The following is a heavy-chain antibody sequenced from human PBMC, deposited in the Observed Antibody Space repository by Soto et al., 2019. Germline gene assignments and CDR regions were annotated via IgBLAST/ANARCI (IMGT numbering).Heavy chain of an antibody. Sequence: GGSLRLSCAVSGFTFNNYWMSWVRQAPGKGLEWVANIKQDESEKYYVDSVKGRFTVSRDNAKNSLYLQMNSLRADDTAVYFCARVPHYYDGSAYYFHFDYWGQGTLVTVSS. J-gene: IGHJ4*02. CDR2: IKQDESEK. D-gene: IGHD3-22*01. CDR1: GFTFNNYW. V-gene: IGHV3-7*01. CDR3: ARVPHYYDGSAYYFHFDY.